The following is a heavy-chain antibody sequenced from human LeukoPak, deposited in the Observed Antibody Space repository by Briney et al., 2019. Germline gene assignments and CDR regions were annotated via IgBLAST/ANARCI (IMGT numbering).Heavy chain of an antibody. Sequence: GGSLRLSCAASGFTFSSYSMNWVRQAPGKGLEWVSYISSSSSTIYYADSVKGRFTISRDNAKNSLYLQMNSLRAEDTAVYYCARDIRYYYGSGSYGPDYWGQGTLVTVSS. J-gene: IGHJ4*02. D-gene: IGHD3-10*01. CDR3: ARDIRYYYGSGSYGPDY. CDR1: GFTFSSYS. V-gene: IGHV3-48*04. CDR2: ISSSSSTI.